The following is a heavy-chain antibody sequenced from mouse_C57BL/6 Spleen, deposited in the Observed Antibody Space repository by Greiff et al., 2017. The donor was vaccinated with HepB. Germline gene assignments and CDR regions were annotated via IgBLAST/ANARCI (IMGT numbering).Heavy chain of an antibody. V-gene: IGHV1-7*01. CDR3: ARITAQAYYAMDY. CDR2: INPSSGYT. D-gene: IGHD3-2*02. Sequence: VQLQQSGAELAKPGASVKLSCKASGYTFTSYWMHWVKQRPGQGLEWIGYINPSSGYTKYNQKFKDKATLTADKSSRTAYMQLSSLTYEDSAVYYCARITAQAYYAMDYWGQGTSVTVSS. J-gene: IGHJ4*01. CDR1: GYTFTSYW.